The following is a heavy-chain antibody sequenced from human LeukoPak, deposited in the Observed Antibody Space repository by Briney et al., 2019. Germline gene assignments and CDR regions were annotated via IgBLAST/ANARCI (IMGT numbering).Heavy chain of an antibody. V-gene: IGHV3-7*03. D-gene: IGHD6-13*01. CDR2: ISPDGNGK. Sequence: GGSLRLSCAASGFAFSSNWMSWVRQAPGRGLELVANISPDGNGKYCMDSVKGRCAISRDNAKNSLFLQMNSLRAEDTAVYYCARVADSWPGYYYYFMDVWGKGTTVTVSS. J-gene: IGHJ6*03. CDR1: GFAFSSNW. CDR3: ARVADSWPGYYYYFMDV.